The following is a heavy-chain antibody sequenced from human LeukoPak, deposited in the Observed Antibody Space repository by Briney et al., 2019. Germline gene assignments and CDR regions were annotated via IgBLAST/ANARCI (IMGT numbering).Heavy chain of an antibody. D-gene: IGHD2-2*01. CDR3: VRGPPRVVTPGNRFEY. V-gene: IGHV1-2*02. Sequence: ASVKVSCKASGYTFTSYDINWVRQAPGQGLEFVGWINPHSGDSNYAQKFQDRVTMTRDTSISTAYMELSTLKSDDTAVFYCVRGPPRVVTPGNRFEYWGLGTLVTVSS. CDR1: GYTFTSYD. CDR2: INPHSGDS. J-gene: IGHJ4*02.